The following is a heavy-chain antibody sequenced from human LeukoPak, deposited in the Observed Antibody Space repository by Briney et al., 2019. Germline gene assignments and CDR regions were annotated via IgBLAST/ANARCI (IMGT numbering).Heavy chain of an antibody. CDR3: ARASGSGSLDY. D-gene: IGHD3-10*01. Sequence: PGGSLRLSCAASGFTFSSYSMNWVRQAPGKGLEWVSSISSSSSYIYYAGSVKGRFTISRDNAKNSLYLQMNSLRAEDTAVYYCARASGSGSLDYWGQGTLVTVSS. J-gene: IGHJ4*02. V-gene: IGHV3-21*01. CDR1: GFTFSSYS. CDR2: ISSSSSYI.